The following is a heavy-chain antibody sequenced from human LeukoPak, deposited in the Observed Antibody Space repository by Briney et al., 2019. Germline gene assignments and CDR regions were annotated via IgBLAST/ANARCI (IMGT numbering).Heavy chain of an antibody. V-gene: IGHV4-34*01. J-gene: IGHJ4*02. D-gene: IGHD2-15*01. Sequence: SETLSLTCAVYGGSFSGYYWSWIRQPPGKGLEWIGEINHSGSTNYNPSLKSRVTISVDTSKNQFSLKLSSVTAADTAVYYCARLGYCSGGSCFWGQGTLVTVSP. CDR3: ARLGYCSGGSCF. CDR2: INHSGST. CDR1: GGSFSGYY.